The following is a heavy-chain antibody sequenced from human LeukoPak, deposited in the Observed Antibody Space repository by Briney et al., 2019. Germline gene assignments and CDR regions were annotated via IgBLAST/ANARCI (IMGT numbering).Heavy chain of an antibody. CDR2: INHSGTT. V-gene: IGHV4-34*01. D-gene: IGHD6-19*01. Sequence: PSETLSLTCVVYGGSFSGYYWSWIRQPPGKGLEWIGEINHSGTTNYNPSLKSRVTISVDTSKNQFSLKLSSVTAADTAVYCCARGIAVAGGDYWGQGTLVTVSS. CDR3: ARGIAVAGGDY. J-gene: IGHJ4*02. CDR1: GGSFSGYY.